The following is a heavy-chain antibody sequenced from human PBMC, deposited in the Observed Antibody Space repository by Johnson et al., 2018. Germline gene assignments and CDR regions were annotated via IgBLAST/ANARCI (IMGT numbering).Heavy chain of an antibody. CDR1: GFTFSNYG. D-gene: IGHD1-1*01. Sequence: QVQLVQSGGGVVQPGKSVRLSCAGSGFTFSNYGIHWVRQAPGKGLEWVAVISYDGSKKYYAVSVKDRFTISRDNSKNTVYVQRNSLRAEDTAVYYCAKDENHNECYFSYMAVWGKGSMVTVSS. J-gene: IGHJ6*03. V-gene: IGHV3-30*18. CDR3: AKDENHNECYFSYMAV. CDR2: ISYDGSKK.